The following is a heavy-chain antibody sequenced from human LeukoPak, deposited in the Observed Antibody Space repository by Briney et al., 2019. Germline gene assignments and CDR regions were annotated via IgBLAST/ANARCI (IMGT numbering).Heavy chain of an antibody. CDR1: GFSISTYD. D-gene: IGHD2-2*01. J-gene: IGHJ6*02. Sequence: GGALRLSCVASGFSISTYDMFWVRQPTGKGLEWVSVIGTAGDTYYPDSVKDRFTIPRDNVRNSLYLQMINLRAGDMAIYYCARAGKEYQFHGMDVWGQGSTVTVSS. V-gene: IGHV3-13*01. CDR2: IGTAGDT. CDR3: ARAGKEYQFHGMDV.